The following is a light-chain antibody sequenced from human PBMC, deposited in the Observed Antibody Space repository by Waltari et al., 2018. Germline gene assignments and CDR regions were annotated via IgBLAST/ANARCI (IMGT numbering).Light chain of an antibody. CDR3: CSFAESDTWV. V-gene: IGLV2-23*02. J-gene: IGLJ3*02. Sequence: QSALTQTGSVSGSPGQSITISCTGVSSDVGNYDVVSWYQKHPDNPPKLIVYEVSKRPSGVSDRFSGSKSGNTASLTISGLQAEDEADYYCCSFAESDTWVFGGGTKVTVL. CDR2: EVS. CDR1: SSDVGNYDV.